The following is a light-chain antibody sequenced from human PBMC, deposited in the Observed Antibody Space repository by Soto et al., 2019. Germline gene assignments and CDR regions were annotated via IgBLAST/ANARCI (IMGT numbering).Light chain of an antibody. Sequence: EIVLTQSPATLSLSPGERATLSCRASQSVSSYLAWYQQKPGQAPRLLIYDASNRATGIPARFSGSVSGTDLTLTITSLQSEDFAVYYCQKYNNWPWTFGQGTKVDIK. J-gene: IGKJ1*01. CDR3: QKYNNWPWT. CDR2: DAS. V-gene: IGKV3-11*01. CDR1: QSVSSY.